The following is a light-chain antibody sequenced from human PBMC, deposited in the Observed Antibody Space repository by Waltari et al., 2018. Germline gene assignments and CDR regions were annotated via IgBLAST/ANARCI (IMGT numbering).Light chain of an antibody. CDR1: QSGGSY. V-gene: IGKV3-11*01. CDR2: DAS. CDR3: QQRSNWTPHT. Sequence: EIVFTQSPDTLSLSPGDTATLSCRASQSGGSYLARYLHNPRQTPRLPSYDASNRATGVPGRFRGSGSGTDFTLTISSLEAEDFAVYYCQQRSNWTPHTFGQGARLEIK. J-gene: IGKJ2*01.